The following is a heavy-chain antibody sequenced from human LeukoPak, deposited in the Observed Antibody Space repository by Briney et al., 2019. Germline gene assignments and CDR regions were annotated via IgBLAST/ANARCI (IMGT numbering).Heavy chain of an antibody. CDR3: AKAPSTVLAHFDY. CDR1: GFTFSTYN. D-gene: IGHD4-17*01. Sequence: GGSLRLSCAASGFTFSTYNMDWVREAPGKGLEWISYISTSSATIYYADSVKGRFTISRDNSKNTLYLQMNSLRAEDSAVYYCAKAPSTVLAHFDYWGQGTLVTVSS. CDR2: ISTSSATI. V-gene: IGHV3-48*01. J-gene: IGHJ4*02.